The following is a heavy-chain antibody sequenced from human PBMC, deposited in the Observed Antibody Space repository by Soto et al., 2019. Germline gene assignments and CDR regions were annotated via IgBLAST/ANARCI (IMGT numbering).Heavy chain of an antibody. V-gene: IGHV3-74*01. D-gene: IGHD5-12*01. CDR3: ARDISNGYNSY. CDR1: GFTLGDYW. J-gene: IGHJ4*02. Sequence: EVQLVESGGGLIQPGGSLKLSCTASGFTLGDYWMHWVRQIPGKGLVWDSRINKDGSVTNYAESVTGRFTISRDNAKNTLFLQMNSLRADDTAVYYCARDISNGYNSYWGQGTLVTVSS. CDR2: INKDGSVT.